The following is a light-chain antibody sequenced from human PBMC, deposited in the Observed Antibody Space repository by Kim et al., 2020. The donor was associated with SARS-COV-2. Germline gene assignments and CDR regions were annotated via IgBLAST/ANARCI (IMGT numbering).Light chain of an antibody. J-gene: IGKJ2*01. V-gene: IGKV3-15*01. Sequence: SVSPVERATLSCRASRSVSSTLGWYQQKPGQAPRLLIYGASTRATGIPARFSGSGSGTEFTLTISSLQSEDFAVYYCQQYNNWPHTFGQGTKLEIK. CDR2: GAS. CDR1: RSVSST. CDR3: QQYNNWPHT.